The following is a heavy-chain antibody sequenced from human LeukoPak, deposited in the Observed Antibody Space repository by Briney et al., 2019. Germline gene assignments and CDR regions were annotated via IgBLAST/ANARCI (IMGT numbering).Heavy chain of an antibody. CDR3: AREWQLDY. J-gene: IGHJ4*02. V-gene: IGHV4-61*02. CDR1: GGSISSGSYY. Sequence: SETLSLTCTVSGGSISSGSYYWSWIRQPAGKGLEWIGRFYTSGSTNYNPSLKSRVTISVDTSKNQFSLKLSSVTAADTAVYYCAREWQLDYWGQGTLVTVSS. D-gene: IGHD5-24*01. CDR2: FYTSGST.